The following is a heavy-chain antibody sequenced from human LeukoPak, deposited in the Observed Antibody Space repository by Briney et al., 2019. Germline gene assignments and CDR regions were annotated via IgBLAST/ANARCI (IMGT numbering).Heavy chain of an antibody. J-gene: IGHJ4*02. CDR1: GFTLSGSA. D-gene: IGHD6-19*01. Sequence: GGSLKLSCAASGFTLSGSAMHWVRQASGRGLEWVGRIRSKSNGDATEYAASVKGRFTISRDDSKNTAYLQLNRLKTEDTAVYYCAKRDSSGSNYFAYWGQGALVTVSS. V-gene: IGHV3-73*01. CDR3: AKRDSSGSNYFAY. CDR2: IRSKSNGDAT.